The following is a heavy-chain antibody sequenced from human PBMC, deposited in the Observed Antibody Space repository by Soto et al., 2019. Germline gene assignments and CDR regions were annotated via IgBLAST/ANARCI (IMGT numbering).Heavy chain of an antibody. CDR2: IIPIFGTA. CDR3: ERAEKRGYSYGNLDY. CDR1: GGTFSSYA. Sequence: ASVKVSCKASGGTFSSYAISWVRQAPGQGLEWMGGIIPIFGTANYAQKFQGRVTITADESTSTAYMDLSSLRSEDTAVYYCERAEKRGYSYGNLDYWGQGTLVTVSS. J-gene: IGHJ4*02. V-gene: IGHV1-69*13. D-gene: IGHD5-18*01.